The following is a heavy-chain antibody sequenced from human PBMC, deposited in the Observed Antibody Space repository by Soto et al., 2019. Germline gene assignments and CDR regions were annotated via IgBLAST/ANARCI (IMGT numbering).Heavy chain of an antibody. CDR2: ISGSGGST. CDR1: GFTFSSYA. CDR3: AKDRGSGSTSWYNGWFDP. D-gene: IGHD2-2*02. Sequence: EVQLLESGGGLVQPGGSLRLSCAASGFTFSSYAMSWVRQAPGKGLEWVSTISGSGGSTYDADSVKGRFTISTDNSKNTLYLQMNSLRAGDTAVYYCAKDRGSGSTSWYNGWFDPWGQGTLVTVSS. J-gene: IGHJ5*02. V-gene: IGHV3-23*01.